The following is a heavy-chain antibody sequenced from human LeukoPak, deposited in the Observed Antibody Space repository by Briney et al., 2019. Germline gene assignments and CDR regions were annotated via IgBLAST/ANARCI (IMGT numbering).Heavy chain of an antibody. D-gene: IGHD5-18*01. CDR2: ISSSGSTI. Sequence: GGSLRLSCAASGFTFSSYEMNWVRQAPGKGLEWVSYISSSGSTIYYADSVKGRFTISRDNAKNSLYLQMNSLRAEDTAVYYCARDRSRGLLDAFDIWGQGTMVTVSS. CDR1: GFTFSSYE. CDR3: ARDRSRGLLDAFDI. V-gene: IGHV3-48*03. J-gene: IGHJ3*02.